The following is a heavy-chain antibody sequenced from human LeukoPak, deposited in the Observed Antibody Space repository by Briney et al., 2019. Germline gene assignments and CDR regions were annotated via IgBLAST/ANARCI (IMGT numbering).Heavy chain of an antibody. V-gene: IGHV3-66*01. CDR2: IYSGGST. CDR3: ASYYYHSSGYYYDY. Sequence: GGSLRLSCAASGFTVSSNYMSWVRQAPGKGLEWVSVIYSGGSTYYADSVKGRFTISRDNSKNTLYLQMNSLRAEDTAVYYCASYYYHSSGYYYDYWGQGTLVTVSS. CDR1: GFTVSSNY. D-gene: IGHD3-22*01. J-gene: IGHJ4*02.